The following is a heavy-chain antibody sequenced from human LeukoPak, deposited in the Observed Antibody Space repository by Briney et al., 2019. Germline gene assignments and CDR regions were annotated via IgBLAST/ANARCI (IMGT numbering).Heavy chain of an antibody. J-gene: IGHJ1*01. Sequence: ASVKVSCKASGYTFTGYYMHWVRQAPGQGLEWMGWIDPNSGGTNYAQKFQGRVTMTRDTSIGTAYMELSRLRSDDTAVYYCAREQVPAAIQHWGQGTLVTVSS. CDR2: IDPNSGGT. D-gene: IGHD2-2*01. V-gene: IGHV1-2*02. CDR1: GYTFTGYY. CDR3: AREQVPAAIQH.